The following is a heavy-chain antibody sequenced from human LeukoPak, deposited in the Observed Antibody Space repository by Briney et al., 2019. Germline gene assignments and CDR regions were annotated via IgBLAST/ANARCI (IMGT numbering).Heavy chain of an antibody. Sequence: ASVKVSCKASGYTFTSYGISWVRQAPGQGLEWMGWISAYNGNTNYAQKLQGRVTMTTDTSTSTAYMELWSLRSDDTAVYYCARAYNSYGSKLYYYYGMDVWGQGTTVTVSS. CDR2: ISAYNGNT. CDR1: GYTFTSYG. CDR3: ARAYNSYGSKLYYYYGMDV. D-gene: IGHD5-18*01. J-gene: IGHJ6*02. V-gene: IGHV1-18*01.